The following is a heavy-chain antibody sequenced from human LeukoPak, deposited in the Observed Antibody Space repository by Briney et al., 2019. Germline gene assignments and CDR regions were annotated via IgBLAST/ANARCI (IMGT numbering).Heavy chain of an antibody. CDR3: AHHWGDSSVDWAFDI. J-gene: IGHJ3*02. CDR1: GGSFSGYY. D-gene: IGHD3-22*01. Sequence: SETLSLTCAVYGGSFSGYYWSWIRQHPGKGLEWIGYIYYSGSTYYNPSLKSRVTISVDTSKNQFSLKLSSVTAADTAVYYCAHHWGDSSVDWAFDIWGQGTMVTVSS. CDR2: IYYSGST. V-gene: IGHV4-31*11.